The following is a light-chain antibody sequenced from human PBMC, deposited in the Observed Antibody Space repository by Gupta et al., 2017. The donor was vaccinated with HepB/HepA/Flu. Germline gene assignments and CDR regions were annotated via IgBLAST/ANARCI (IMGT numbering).Light chain of an antibody. CDR1: RSNIGRNT. CDR3: AAWDDSLNGYV. CDR2: NNN. Sequence: QSVLTQPPSASGTPGQRITIPCSGSRSNIGRNTISWYQQLPGTAPKLLIYNNNQRPSGVPDRFSGSKSGTSASLAISGLQSEDEADYYCAAWDDSLNGYVFGTGTKVTVL. J-gene: IGLJ1*01. V-gene: IGLV1-44*01.